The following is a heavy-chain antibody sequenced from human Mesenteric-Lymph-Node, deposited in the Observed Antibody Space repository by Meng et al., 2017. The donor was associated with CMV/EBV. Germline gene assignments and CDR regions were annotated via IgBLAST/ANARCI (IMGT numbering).Heavy chain of an antibody. Sequence: ASVKVSCKASGYTFTSYDINWVRQATGQGLEWMGWMNPNSGNTGYAQKFQGRVTMTRNTSISTAYMELSRLRSDDTAVYYCARDQGWRYFDYWGQGTLVTVSS. CDR1: GYTFTSYD. CDR2: MNPNSGNT. J-gene: IGHJ4*02. CDR3: ARDQGWRYFDY. D-gene: IGHD2-15*01. V-gene: IGHV1-8*01.